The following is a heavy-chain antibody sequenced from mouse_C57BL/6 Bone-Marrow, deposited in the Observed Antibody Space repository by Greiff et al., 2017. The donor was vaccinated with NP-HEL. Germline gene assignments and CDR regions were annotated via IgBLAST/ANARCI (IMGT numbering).Heavy chain of an antibody. D-gene: IGHD2-5*01. J-gene: IGHJ2*01. CDR3: ARGVTTSYYFDY. CDR1: GYTFTTYP. Sequence: VKLQESGAELVKPGASVKMSCKASGYTFTTYPIEWMKQNHGKSLEWIGNFHPYNDDTKYNEKFKGKATLTVEKSSSTVYLELSRLTSDDSAVYYCARGVTTSYYFDYWGQGTTLTVSS. V-gene: IGHV1-47*01. CDR2: FHPYNDDT.